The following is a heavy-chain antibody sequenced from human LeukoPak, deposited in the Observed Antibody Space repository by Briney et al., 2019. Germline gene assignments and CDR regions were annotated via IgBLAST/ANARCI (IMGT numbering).Heavy chain of an antibody. CDR2: LDYSGST. V-gene: IGHV4-39*01. CDR1: GGSISSSSYL. CDR3: ASLRERSYYARGFDY. Sequence: SETLSLTCTVSGGSISSSSYLWGWIRQPPGKGLEWVGSLDYSGSTYNNPSLKSRVTISVDTSKNQFSLKLSSVTAADTAVYYCASLRERSYYARGFDYWGQGTLVTVSS. J-gene: IGHJ4*02. D-gene: IGHD1-26*01.